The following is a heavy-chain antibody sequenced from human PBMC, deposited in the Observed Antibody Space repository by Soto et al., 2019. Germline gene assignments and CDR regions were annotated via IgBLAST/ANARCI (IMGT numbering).Heavy chain of an antibody. J-gene: IGHJ5*02. CDR2: IYYSGST. V-gene: IGHV4-39*01. Sequence: ASETLSLTCTVSGGSISSSSYYWGWIRQPPGKGLEWVGSIYYSGSTYYNPSLKSRVTISVDTSKNQFSLKLSSVTAADTAVYYCARRITIFGVVIISEWFDPWGQGTLVTVSS. D-gene: IGHD3-3*01. CDR3: ARRITIFGVVIISEWFDP. CDR1: GGSISSSSYY.